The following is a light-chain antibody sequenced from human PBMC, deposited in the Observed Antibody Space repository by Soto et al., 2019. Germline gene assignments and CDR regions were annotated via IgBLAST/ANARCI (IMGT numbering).Light chain of an antibody. V-gene: IGKV1-8*01. CDR2: AAS. CDR3: QQYYIYPRT. J-gene: IGKJ1*01. Sequence: AIRMTQSPSSLSESTGDRVTITCRASQGISSYLAWYQQKPGKAPKLLIYAASTLQSGVPSRFSGGGSGTDFTLNISSLQSEDFATYYCQQYYIYPRTFGQGTKVEI. CDR1: QGISSY.